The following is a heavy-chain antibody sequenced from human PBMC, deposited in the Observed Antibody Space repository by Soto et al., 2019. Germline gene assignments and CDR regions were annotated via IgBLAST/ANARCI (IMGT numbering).Heavy chain of an antibody. CDR2: ISAYNGNT. D-gene: IGHD6-13*01. CDR1: GYTFTSYG. CDR3: ARDREQQLVLGWFDP. J-gene: IGHJ5*02. V-gene: IGHV1-18*04. Sequence: ASVKVSCKASGYTFTSYGISWVRQAPGQGLEWMGWISAYNGNTNYAQKLQGRVTMTTDTSTSTAYMELRSLRSDDTAVYYCARDREQQLVLGWFDPWGQGTLVTVSS.